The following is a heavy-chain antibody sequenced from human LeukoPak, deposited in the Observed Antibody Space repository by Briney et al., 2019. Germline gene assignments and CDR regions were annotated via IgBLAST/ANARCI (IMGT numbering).Heavy chain of an antibody. V-gene: IGHV4-59*01. D-gene: IGHD4-23*01. CDR1: GVSISSYY. J-gene: IGHJ5*01. CDR2: IYYSGST. CDR3: ARNHGGWFDS. Sequence: TSETLSLTCTVSGVSISSYYWSWIRQPPGKGLEWIGYIYYSGSTKYNPSLKSRVTISVDTSKNQFTLKLSSVTAADTAVYYCARNHGGWFDSWGQGTLVTVSS.